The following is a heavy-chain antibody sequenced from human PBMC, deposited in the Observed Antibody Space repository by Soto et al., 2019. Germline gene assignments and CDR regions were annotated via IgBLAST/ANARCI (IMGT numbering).Heavy chain of an antibody. D-gene: IGHD2-2*01. V-gene: IGHV1-69*01. CDR1: GGTFSSYA. CDR2: IIPISGTA. CDR3: ARSQGSSTSLEIYYYYYYGMDV. Sequence: QVQLVQSGAEVKKPGSSVKVSCKASGGTFSSYAISWVRQAPGQGLEWMGRIIPISGTANYAQKFQGRVTLTADESTSTAYMELSSLRSEDTAVYYCARSQGSSTSLEIYYYYYYGMDVWGQGTTVTVSS. J-gene: IGHJ6*02.